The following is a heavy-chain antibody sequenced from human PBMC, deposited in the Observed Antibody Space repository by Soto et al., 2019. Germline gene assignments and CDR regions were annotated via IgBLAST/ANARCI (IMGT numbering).Heavy chain of an antibody. D-gene: IGHD6-6*01. V-gene: IGHV3-48*03. Sequence: EVQLVESGGGLVQPGWSLRLSCTASGFTFSSYEMNWVRQAPGKGLEWVSYISSSGSTTYYADSVKGRFTISRDNAKNSLYLQMNSLRAEDTAVYYCARGWGSSSSTSDYFQHWGQGTLVTVSS. J-gene: IGHJ1*01. CDR3: ARGWGSSSSTSDYFQH. CDR1: GFTFSSYE. CDR2: ISSSGSTT.